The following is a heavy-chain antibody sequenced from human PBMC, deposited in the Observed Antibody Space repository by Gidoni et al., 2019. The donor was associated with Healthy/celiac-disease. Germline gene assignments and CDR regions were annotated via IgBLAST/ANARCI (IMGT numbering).Heavy chain of an antibody. J-gene: IGHJ4*02. V-gene: IGHV3-13*01. Sequence: EVQLVASGGGLVQPGGSLRLSCAASGFTFSSYDMHWVRQATGKGLEWVSAIGTAGDTYYPGSVKGRFTISRENAKNSLYLQMNSLRAGDTAVYYCARGSILTGYSDWGQGTLVTVSS. CDR1: GFTFSSYD. CDR2: IGTAGDT. CDR3: ARGSILTGYSD. D-gene: IGHD3-9*01.